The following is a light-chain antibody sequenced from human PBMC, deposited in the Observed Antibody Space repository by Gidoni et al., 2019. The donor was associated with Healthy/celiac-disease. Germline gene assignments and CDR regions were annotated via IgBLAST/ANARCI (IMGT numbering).Light chain of an antibody. CDR2: DDS. Sequence: SYVLTQPPSVSVAPGKTARITCGGNNIGSKSVHWYQQKPGQAPVLVVYDDSHRPSGIPDRFSGSNSGNTATLTISRVEAGDEADYYCQVWDSSSDHYVFGTGTKVTVL. J-gene: IGLJ1*01. CDR3: QVWDSSSDHYV. CDR1: NIGSKS. V-gene: IGLV3-21*03.